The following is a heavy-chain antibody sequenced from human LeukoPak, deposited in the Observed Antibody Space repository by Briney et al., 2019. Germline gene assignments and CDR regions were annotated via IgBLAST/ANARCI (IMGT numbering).Heavy chain of an antibody. CDR1: GGSISSYY. J-gene: IGHJ5*02. V-gene: IGHV4-59*01. CDR2: IYYSGST. Sequence: SETLSLTCTVSGGSISSYYWSRIRQPPGKGLEWIGYIYYSGSTNYNPSLKSRVTISVDTSKNQFSLKLSSVTAADTAVYYCARSPWGATWFDPWGQGTLVTVSS. D-gene: IGHD3-16*01. CDR3: ARSPWGATWFDP.